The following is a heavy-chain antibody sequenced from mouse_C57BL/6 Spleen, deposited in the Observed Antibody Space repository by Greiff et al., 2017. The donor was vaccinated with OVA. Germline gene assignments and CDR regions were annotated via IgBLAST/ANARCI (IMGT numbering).Heavy chain of an antibody. D-gene: IGHD1-1*01. CDR3: SRSITTDFDY. J-gene: IGHJ2*01. Sequence: VQLQQSGAELVRPGTSVKMSCKASGYTFTNYWIGWAKQRPGHGLEWIGDIYPGGGYTNYNEKFKGKATLTADKSSSTAYMQFSSLTSKDSAIYYCSRSITTDFDYWGQGTTLTVSS. V-gene: IGHV1-63*01. CDR1: GYTFTNYW. CDR2: IYPGGGYT.